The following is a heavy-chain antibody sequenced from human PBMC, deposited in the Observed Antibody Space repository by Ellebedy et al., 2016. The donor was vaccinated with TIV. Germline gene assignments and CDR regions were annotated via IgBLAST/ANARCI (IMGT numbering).Heavy chain of an antibody. CDR1: GYTFTTHG. V-gene: IGHV1-18*01. Sequence: ASVKVSCXASGYTFTTHGLAWVRQAPGQGLEWVGWVSGYNGNTHYAQKVQGRVTMTTDTSTTTGYMELRSLRSDDTAVYYCARDSGYYGSDSYYFNGMDVWGQGTTVTVSS. CDR2: VSGYNGNT. CDR3: ARDSGYYGSDSYYFNGMDV. J-gene: IGHJ6*02. D-gene: IGHD3-10*01.